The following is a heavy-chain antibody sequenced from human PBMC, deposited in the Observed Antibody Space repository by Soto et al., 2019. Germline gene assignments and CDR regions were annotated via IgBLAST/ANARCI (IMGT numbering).Heavy chain of an antibody. CDR3: VIVGATTEYFQH. Sequence: GASVKVSCKASGYTFTSYYMHWVRQAPGQGLEWMGIINPSGGSTSYAQKFQGRVTMTRDTSTSTVYMELSSLRSEDTAVYYCVIVGATTEYFQHWGQGTLVTVSS. CDR1: GYTFTSYY. CDR2: INPSGGST. J-gene: IGHJ1*01. D-gene: IGHD1-26*01. V-gene: IGHV1-46*01.